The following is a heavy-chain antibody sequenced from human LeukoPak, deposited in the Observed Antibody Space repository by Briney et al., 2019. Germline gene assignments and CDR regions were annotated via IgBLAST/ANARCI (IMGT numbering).Heavy chain of an antibody. D-gene: IGHD5-24*01. CDR2: IYSGGTT. V-gene: IGHV4-4*07. CDR3: AREGRDGYNYRALDY. J-gene: IGHJ4*02. Sequence: SETLSLTCIVSGDSISNYFWSWIRQPAGKGLEWLGRIYSGGTTNYNPSFKSRVTMSVDTSKNQFSLNLSSVTAADTAVYYCAREGRDGYNYRALDYWGQGTLVSVSS. CDR1: GDSISNYF.